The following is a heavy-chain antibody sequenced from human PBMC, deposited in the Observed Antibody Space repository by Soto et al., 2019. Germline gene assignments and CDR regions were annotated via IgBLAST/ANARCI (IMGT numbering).Heavy chain of an antibody. V-gene: IGHV4-31*03. D-gene: IGHD2-2*01. CDR1: GGSISSGGYY. CDR2: IYYSGST. J-gene: IGHJ6*03. Sequence: PSETLSLTCTVSGGSISSGGYYWSWIRQHPGKGLEWIGYIYYSGSTYYNPSLKSRVTISVDTSKNQFSLKLSSVTAADTAVYYCARDKGYCSSTSCYRVEVGYYMDVWGKGTTVTVSS. CDR3: ARDKGYCSSTSCYRVEVGYYMDV.